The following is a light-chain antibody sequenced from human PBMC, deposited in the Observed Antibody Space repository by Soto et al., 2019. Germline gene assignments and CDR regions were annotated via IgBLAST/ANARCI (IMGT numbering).Light chain of an antibody. CDR1: QSISIY. Sequence: DIQMTQSPSSLSASVGDRVTITCRTSQSISIYLNWYQQKPGKAPKLLIHAASSLQSGVPSRFSGSGSGTDFPLTISSLQPEDFATYYCQQSYSTPPTFGQGTKLEIK. CDR2: AAS. CDR3: QQSYSTPPT. J-gene: IGKJ1*01. V-gene: IGKV1-39*01.